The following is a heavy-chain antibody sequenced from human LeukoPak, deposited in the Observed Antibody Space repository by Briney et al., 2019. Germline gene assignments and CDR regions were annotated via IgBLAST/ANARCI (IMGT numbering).Heavy chain of an antibody. V-gene: IGHV1-2*02. Sequence: EASVKVSCKASGYTFTGYYMHWVRQAPGQGLEWMGWINPNSGGTNYAQEFQGRVTMTRDTSISTAYMELSRLRSDDTAVYYCASLSGMPHLYAFDIWGQGTMVTVSS. CDR1: GYTFTGYY. CDR2: INPNSGGT. D-gene: IGHD3-10*01. J-gene: IGHJ3*02. CDR3: ASLSGMPHLYAFDI.